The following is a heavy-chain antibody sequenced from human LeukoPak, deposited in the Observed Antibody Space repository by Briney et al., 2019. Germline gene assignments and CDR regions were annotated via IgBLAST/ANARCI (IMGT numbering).Heavy chain of an antibody. Sequence: SETLSLTCTVSGGSITDRAYYWGWIRQAPGRGLEWIGTIYFSGATYYNPSLRSRVTMSVDTSKNQFSLKLSSVTAADTAVYYCARDKGAAVFDYWGQGTLVTVSS. CDR1: GGSITDRAYY. CDR3: ARDKGAAVFDY. CDR2: IYFSGAT. V-gene: IGHV4-39*07. D-gene: IGHD6-13*01. J-gene: IGHJ4*02.